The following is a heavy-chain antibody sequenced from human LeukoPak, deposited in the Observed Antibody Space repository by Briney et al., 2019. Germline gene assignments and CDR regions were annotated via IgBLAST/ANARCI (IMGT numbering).Heavy chain of an antibody. D-gene: IGHD5-24*01. J-gene: IGHJ6*02. CDR2: IIPIFGIA. V-gene: IGHV1-69*04. CDR1: GGTFSSYA. Sequence: SVKVSCKASGGTFSSYAISWVRQAPGQGLEWMGRIIPIFGIANYAQKFQGRVTITADKSTGTAYMELSSLRSEDTAVYYCARGEMATIDNYYYYGMDVWGQGTTVTVSS. CDR3: ARGEMATIDNYYYYGMDV.